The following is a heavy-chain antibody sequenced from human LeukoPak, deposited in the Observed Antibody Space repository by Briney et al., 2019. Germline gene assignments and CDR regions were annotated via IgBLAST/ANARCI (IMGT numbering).Heavy chain of an antibody. D-gene: IGHD3-10*01. Sequence: SETLSLTCTVSGGSISGGSYYWGWIRQPPGKGLEWIGGMSYSGSAYYNPSLKGRVTISVDRSKNQFSLKLSSVTAADTAVYYCARGRVLLWFGEFPTTSEFDPWGQGTLVTVSS. CDR1: GGSISGGSYY. CDR2: MSYSGSA. J-gene: IGHJ5*02. CDR3: ARGRVLLWFGEFPTTSEFDP. V-gene: IGHV4-39*07.